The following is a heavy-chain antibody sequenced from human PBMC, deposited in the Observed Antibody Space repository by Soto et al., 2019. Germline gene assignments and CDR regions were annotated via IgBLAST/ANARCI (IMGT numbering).Heavy chain of an antibody. Sequence: ASVKVSCKASGYTFTSYGISWVRQAPGQGLEWMGWISAYNGNTNYAQKLQGRVTMTTDTSTSTAYMELRSLRSDDTAVYYCERAAPNFDWLSHLDNWGQGTLVTVSS. CDR2: ISAYNGNT. CDR3: ERAAPNFDWLSHLDN. CDR1: GYTFTSYG. V-gene: IGHV1-18*01. J-gene: IGHJ4*02. D-gene: IGHD3-9*01.